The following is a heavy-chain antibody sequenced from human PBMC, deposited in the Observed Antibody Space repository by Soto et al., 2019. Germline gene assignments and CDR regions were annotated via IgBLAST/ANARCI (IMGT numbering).Heavy chain of an antibody. V-gene: IGHV4-31*03. CDR2: IYYSGST. D-gene: IGHD4-17*01. Sequence: SETLSLTCTVSGGSISSGGYYWSWIRQHPGKGLEWIGYIYYSGSTYYNPSLKSRVTISVDTSKNQFSLKLSSVTAADTAVYYCARDRTGYGDNYYYYGMDVWGQGTTVTVSS. J-gene: IGHJ6*02. CDR1: GGSISSGGYY. CDR3: ARDRTGYGDNYYYYGMDV.